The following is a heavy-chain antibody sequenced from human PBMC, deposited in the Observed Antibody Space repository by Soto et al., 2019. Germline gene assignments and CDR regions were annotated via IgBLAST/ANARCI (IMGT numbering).Heavy chain of an antibody. CDR2: ISSSSSTI. CDR1: GFTFSSYS. D-gene: IGHD3-16*01. Sequence: EVQLVESGGGLVQPGGSLRLSCAASGFTFSSYSMNWVRQAPGKGLEWVSYISSSSSTIYYADSVKGRFTISRDNAKNSLYLHMNSLGDEDTAVYYCAREGVYYVYGMDVWGQGTTVTVSS. CDR3: AREGVYYVYGMDV. V-gene: IGHV3-48*02. J-gene: IGHJ6*02.